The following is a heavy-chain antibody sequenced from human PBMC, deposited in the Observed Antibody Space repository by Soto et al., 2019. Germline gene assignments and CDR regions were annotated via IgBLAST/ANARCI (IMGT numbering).Heavy chain of an antibody. CDR3: ARDDEGGSDCDLGY. Sequence: QVQLVESGGGVVQPGRSLRLSCAVSGFTFSSHAMHWVRQAPGKGLEWVALIYSDGNNKYYADSVKGRFTTSRDNSKNTMYLQINSLRVEDTAVYYCARDDEGGSDCDLGYWGQGALVTVSS. CDR1: GFTFSSHA. D-gene: IGHD1-26*01. CDR2: IYSDGNNK. V-gene: IGHV3-30-3*01. J-gene: IGHJ4*02.